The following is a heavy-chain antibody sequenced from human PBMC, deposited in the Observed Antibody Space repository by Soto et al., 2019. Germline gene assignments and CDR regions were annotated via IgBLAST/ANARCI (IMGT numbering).Heavy chain of an antibody. D-gene: IGHD6-19*01. CDR2: VYSAGNT. CDR3: ARAGGSSGGWAEYFQH. V-gene: IGHV3-53*01. CDR1: GFTVSSNY. Sequence: EVQLVESGGGLIQPGGSLRLSCAASGFTVSSNYMGWVRQAPGKGLEYVSVVYSAGNTYYTDSVKGRFTISRDSSENIVFLQMNSLIAADTAVYFCARAGGSSGGWAEYFQHWGQGTLVTVSS. J-gene: IGHJ1*01.